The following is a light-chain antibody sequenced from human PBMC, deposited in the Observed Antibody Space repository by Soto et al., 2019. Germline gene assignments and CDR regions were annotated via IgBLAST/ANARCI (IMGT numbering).Light chain of an antibody. Sequence: DIVLTQSPTTLSLSPGERATLSCRASQSVGTYLAWYQQKPGQAPRLLIYDASNRATGIPARFSGSGSGTDFTLSISSLEPEDFALYYCQQRSNWLYTFGQGTKLEIK. CDR3: QQRSNWLYT. J-gene: IGKJ2*01. V-gene: IGKV3-11*01. CDR2: DAS. CDR1: QSVGTY.